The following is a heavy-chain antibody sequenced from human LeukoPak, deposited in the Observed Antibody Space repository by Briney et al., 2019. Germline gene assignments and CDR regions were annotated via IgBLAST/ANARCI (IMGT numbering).Heavy chain of an antibody. Sequence: GESLKISCKGSGYSFASYWIAWVRQMPGKGLEWMGVIDPGNSDITYSPSFQGHVTISADKSVSTAYLHWSSLKASDTAIYYCARHLSGITRCPNYWGQGTLVTVSS. D-gene: IGHD2-2*01. CDR2: IDPGNSDI. CDR3: ARHLSGITRCPNY. V-gene: IGHV5-51*01. CDR1: GYSFASYW. J-gene: IGHJ4*02.